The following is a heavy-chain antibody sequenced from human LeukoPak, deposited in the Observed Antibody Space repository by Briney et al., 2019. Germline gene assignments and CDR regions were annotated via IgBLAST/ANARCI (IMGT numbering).Heavy chain of an antibody. V-gene: IGHV3-30*02. Sequence: GGSLRLSCAASGFTFSSYGMHWVRQAPGKGLEWVAFIRYDGSNKYYADSVKGRFTISRDNAKNSLYLQMNSLRAEDTAVYYCARLAVTGEDDSFDYWGQGTLVTVSS. CDR3: ARLAVTGEDDSFDY. D-gene: IGHD6-19*01. CDR2: IRYDGSNK. J-gene: IGHJ4*02. CDR1: GFTFSSYG.